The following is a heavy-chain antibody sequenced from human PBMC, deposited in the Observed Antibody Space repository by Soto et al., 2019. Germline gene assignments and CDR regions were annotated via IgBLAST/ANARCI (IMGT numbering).Heavy chain of an antibody. D-gene: IGHD1-26*01. V-gene: IGHV3-30-3*01. CDR1: GFTFSSYA. CDR3: AREAGTIVGATTFGGMDV. Sequence: GGSLRLSCAASGFTFSSYAMHWVRQAPGKGLEWVAVISYDGSNKYYADSVKGRFTISRDNSKNTLYLQMNSLRAEDTAVYYCAREAGTIVGATTFGGMDVWGQGTTVTVSS. CDR2: ISYDGSNK. J-gene: IGHJ6*02.